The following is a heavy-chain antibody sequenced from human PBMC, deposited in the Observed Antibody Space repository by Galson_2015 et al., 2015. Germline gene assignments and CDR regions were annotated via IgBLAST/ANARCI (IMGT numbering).Heavy chain of an antibody. J-gene: IGHJ4*02. V-gene: IGHV6-1*01. CDR3: ARDTGWGFDY. D-gene: IGHD1-14*01. CDR1: GDSVSNSDAS. CDR2: TYYRSKWSD. Sequence: CAISGDSVSNSDASWNRIRQSPSRGLEWLGRTYYRSKWSDDYAVSVESRITINPDTSKNQFSLQLNSVTPEDTAVYYCARDTGWGFDYLGQGALVTVSS.